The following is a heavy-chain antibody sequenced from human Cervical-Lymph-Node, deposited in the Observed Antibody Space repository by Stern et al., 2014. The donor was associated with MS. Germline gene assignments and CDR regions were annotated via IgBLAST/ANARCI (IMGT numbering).Heavy chain of an antibody. Sequence: VQLVESGAEVRKPGSSVQVSCKTSGGTFSTYSFSWVRQAPGQGLEWMGGIIPIFRTTTYAQKFQGRVRITADESTSTIYIVLSSLRSEDTAVYYCARDILLRPGSHDALDIWGQGTVVTVSS. CDR1: GGTFSTYS. D-gene: IGHD2-21*01. J-gene: IGHJ3*02. V-gene: IGHV1-69*01. CDR3: ARDILLRPGSHDALDI. CDR2: IIPIFRTT.